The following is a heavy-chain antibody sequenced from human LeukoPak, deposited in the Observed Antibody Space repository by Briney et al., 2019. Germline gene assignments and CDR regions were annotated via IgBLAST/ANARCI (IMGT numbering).Heavy chain of an antibody. Sequence: SQTLSLTCTVSGGSISSGGYYWSWIRQHPGKGLEWIGYIYYSGSTYYNPSLKSRVTISVDTSKNQFSLKLSSVTAADTAVYYCATPGSSGYYDLDYWGQGTLVTVSS. CDR2: IYYSGST. V-gene: IGHV4-31*03. J-gene: IGHJ4*02. CDR3: ATPGSSGYYDLDY. D-gene: IGHD3-22*01. CDR1: GGSISSGGYY.